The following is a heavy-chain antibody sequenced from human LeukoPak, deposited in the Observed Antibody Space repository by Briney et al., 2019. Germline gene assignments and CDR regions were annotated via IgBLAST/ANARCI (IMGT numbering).Heavy chain of an antibody. D-gene: IGHD3-10*01. CDR2: ISYDGSNK. CDR1: GFTFSSYS. Sequence: PGGSLRLSCAASGFTFSSYSMNWVRQAPVKGLEWVAVISYDGSNKCYADSVKGRFTISRDNSKNTLYLQMNSLRAEDTAVYYCVRDGEGGAFDIWGQGTMVTVSS. CDR3: VRDGEGGAFDI. V-gene: IGHV3-30*03. J-gene: IGHJ3*02.